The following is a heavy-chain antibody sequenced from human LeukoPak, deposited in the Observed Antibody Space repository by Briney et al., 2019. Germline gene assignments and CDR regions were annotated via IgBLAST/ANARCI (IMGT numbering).Heavy chain of an antibody. CDR2: INPNSGGT. V-gene: IGHV1-2*06. J-gene: IGHJ4*02. D-gene: IGHD2-2*01. CDR3: AKAGSSTRGPDDY. CDR1: GYTFTGYY. Sequence: ASVKVSCKTSGYTFTGYYLQWVRQAPGQGLEWVGRINPNSGGTNYAQKFQGRVSMTRDTSISTAYMELSRVRSDDTAVYYCAKAGSSTRGPDDYWGQGTLVTVSS.